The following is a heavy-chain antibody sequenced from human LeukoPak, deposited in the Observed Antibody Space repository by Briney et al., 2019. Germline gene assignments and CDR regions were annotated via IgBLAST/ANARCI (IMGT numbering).Heavy chain of an antibody. CDR3: AKDPLYYDFWSGYSTGAFDI. CDR1: GFNFSSFA. J-gene: IGHJ3*02. Sequence: GGSLRLSCAASGFNFSSFAMSWVRQAPGKGLEWVSTISGATDRTYYADSVKGQFTISRDNSKNTLYLQMNSLRAEDTAVYYCAKDPLYYDFWSGYSTGAFDIWGQGTMVTVSS. V-gene: IGHV3-23*01. D-gene: IGHD3-3*01. CDR2: ISGATDRT.